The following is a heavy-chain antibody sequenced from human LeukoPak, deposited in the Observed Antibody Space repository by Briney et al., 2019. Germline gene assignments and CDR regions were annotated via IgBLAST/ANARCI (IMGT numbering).Heavy chain of an antibody. D-gene: IGHD3-10*01. CDR3: AMVRGVQPEYYFDY. Sequence: ASVKVSCKVSGYTPTELSMHWVRQAPGKGLERMGGFDPEDGETIYAQKFQGRVTMTEDTSTDTAYMELSSLRSEDTAVYYCAMVRGVQPEYYFDYWGQGTLVTVSS. CDR1: GYTPTELS. V-gene: IGHV1-24*01. J-gene: IGHJ4*02. CDR2: FDPEDGET.